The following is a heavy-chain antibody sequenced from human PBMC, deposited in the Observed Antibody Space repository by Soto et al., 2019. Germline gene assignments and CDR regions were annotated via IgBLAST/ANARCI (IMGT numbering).Heavy chain of an antibody. Sequence: GESLKISCKGSGYSFTSYWIGWVSQMPGKGLEWMGIIYPGDSDTRYSPSFQGQVTISADKSISTAYLQWSSLKASDTAMYYCASPYPLSLNDAFDIWRQGTMVTVSS. J-gene: IGHJ3*02. CDR3: ASPYPLSLNDAFDI. CDR1: GYSFTSYW. CDR2: IYPGDSDT. V-gene: IGHV5-51*01.